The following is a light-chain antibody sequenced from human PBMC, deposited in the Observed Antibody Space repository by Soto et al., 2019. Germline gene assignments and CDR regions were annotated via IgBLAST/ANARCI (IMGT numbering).Light chain of an antibody. Sequence: QFVLTQPRSVSGSPGQSVTISCTGTSSDVGGYNYVSWYQQHPGKAPKLMIYDVSKRPSGVPDRFSGSKSGNTASLTISGLQAEDEADYYCCSYAGSYKVFGTGTKLTVL. CDR2: DVS. CDR3: CSYAGSYKV. CDR1: SSDVGGYNY. V-gene: IGLV2-11*01. J-gene: IGLJ1*01.